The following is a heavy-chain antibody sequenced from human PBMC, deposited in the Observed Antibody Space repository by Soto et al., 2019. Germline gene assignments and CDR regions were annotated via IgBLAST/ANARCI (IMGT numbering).Heavy chain of an antibody. CDR3: ARDYRYCTNGVCYTGWFDP. Sequence: SETLSLTCTVSGGSISSGGYYWSWIRQHPGKGLEWIGYIYYSGSTYYNPSLKSRVTISVDTSKNQFSLKLSSVTAADTAVYYCARDYRYCTNGVCYTGWFDPWVQGTLVTVSS. CDR1: GGSISSGGYY. V-gene: IGHV4-31*03. J-gene: IGHJ5*02. D-gene: IGHD2-8*01. CDR2: IYYSGST.